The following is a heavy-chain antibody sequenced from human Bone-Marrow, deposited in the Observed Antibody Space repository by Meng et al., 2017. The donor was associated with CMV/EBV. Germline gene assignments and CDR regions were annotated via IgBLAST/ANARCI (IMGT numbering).Heavy chain of an antibody. Sequence: SETLSLTCTVSGGSVSSGSYYWSWIRQPPGKGLEWIGYMSYSGGTNYNPSPNSRVTISVDTSKNQFSLKLSSVTAADTAVYYCARRRSSSWYHFDYWGQGTLVTVSS. J-gene: IGHJ4*02. CDR2: MSYSGGT. CDR3: ARRRSSSWYHFDY. V-gene: IGHV4-61*01. CDR1: GGSVSSGSYY. D-gene: IGHD6-13*01.